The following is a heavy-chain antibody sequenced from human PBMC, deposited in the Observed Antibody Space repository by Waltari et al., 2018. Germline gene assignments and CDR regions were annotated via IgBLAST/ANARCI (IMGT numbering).Heavy chain of an antibody. CDR1: GGSISSGSYY. D-gene: IGHD2-15*01. CDR2: IYTSGST. CDR3: ASEGEGGYVDY. Sequence: QVQLQESGPGLVKPSQTLSLTCTVSGGSISSGSYYWSWIRQPAGKGLEWIGRIYTSGSTNYNPSLKSRVTISVDTSKNQFSLKLSSLTAADTAVYYCASEGEGGYVDYWGQGTLVTVSS. J-gene: IGHJ4*02. V-gene: IGHV4-61*02.